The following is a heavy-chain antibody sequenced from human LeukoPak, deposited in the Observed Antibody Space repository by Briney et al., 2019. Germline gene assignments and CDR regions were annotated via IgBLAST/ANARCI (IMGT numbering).Heavy chain of an antibody. J-gene: IGHJ4*02. D-gene: IGHD3-10*01. CDR1: GYIFNGYG. CDR3: ATHVVRDHHAPFDY. CDR2: ISAYNGNT. V-gene: IGHV1-18*01. Sequence: ASVKVSCKASGYIFNGYGINWVRQAPGQGLEWMGYISAYNGNTNYAQKLQGRVTMTTDTSTNTAYMELNSLTSGDTAVYYCATHVVRDHHAPFDYWGQGTLVTVSS.